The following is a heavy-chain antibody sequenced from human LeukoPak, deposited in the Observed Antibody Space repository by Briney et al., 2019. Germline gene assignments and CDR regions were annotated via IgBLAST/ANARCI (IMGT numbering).Heavy chain of an antibody. CDR1: GGSISSSSYY. D-gene: IGHD3-22*01. CDR2: IYYSGST. CDR3: ARDGRGEYYYDSSGYYPIDY. J-gene: IGHJ4*02. V-gene: IGHV4-39*07. Sequence: SETLSLTCTVSGGSISSSSYYWGWIRQPPGKGLEWIGSIYYSGSTYYNPSLKSRVTISVDTSKNQFSLKLSSVTAADTAVYYCARDGRGEYYYDSSGYYPIDYWGQGTLVTVSS.